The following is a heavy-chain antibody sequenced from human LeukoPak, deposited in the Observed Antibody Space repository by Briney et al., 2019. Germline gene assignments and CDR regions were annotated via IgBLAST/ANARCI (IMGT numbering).Heavy chain of an antibody. V-gene: IGHV1-46*01. J-gene: IGHJ4*02. CDR3: ARETDIAAAANYFDF. CDR2: INPSAGGT. D-gene: IGHD6-13*01. CDR1: GYTFTGYY. Sequence: ASVKVSCKASGYTFTGYYMHWVRQAPGQGLEWMGIINPSAGGTTYAQKFQGRLTMTRDMSTSTVYMELYSLRSSEDTAVYYCARETDIAAAANYFDFWGQGSLVTVSS.